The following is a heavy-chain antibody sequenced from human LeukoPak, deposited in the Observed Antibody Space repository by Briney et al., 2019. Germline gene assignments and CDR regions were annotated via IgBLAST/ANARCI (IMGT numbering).Heavy chain of an antibody. V-gene: IGHV3-20*04. CDR3: ARVSDISVAAYFDY. D-gene: IGHD6-19*01. CDR2: INWNGGST. Sequence: PGGSLRLSCAASGFTFSNYWMSWVRQAPGKGLEWVSTINWNGGSTGYADSVKGRFTISRDNAKNSLYLQMNSLRAEDTALYYCARVSDISVAAYFDYWGQGTLVTVSS. J-gene: IGHJ4*02. CDR1: GFTFSNYW.